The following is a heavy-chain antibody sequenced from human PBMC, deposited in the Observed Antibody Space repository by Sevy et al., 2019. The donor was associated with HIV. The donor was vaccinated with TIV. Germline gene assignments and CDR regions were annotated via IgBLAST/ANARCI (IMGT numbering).Heavy chain of an antibody. Sequence: GGSLRLSCAASGFTFSSYSMNWVRRAPGKGLEWVSSLSRGSSYIDYADSLKGRFTISGDNAKNSLYLQMNSLRAEDTAVYYCARKVVTINFDYWVQGTLVTVSS. CDR3: ARKVVTINFDY. V-gene: IGHV3-21*01. CDR2: LSRGSSYI. J-gene: IGHJ4*02. D-gene: IGHD2-15*01. CDR1: GFTFSSYS.